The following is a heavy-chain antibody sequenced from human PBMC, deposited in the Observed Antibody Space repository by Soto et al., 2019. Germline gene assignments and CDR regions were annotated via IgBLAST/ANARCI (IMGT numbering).Heavy chain of an antibody. Sequence: QVQLVQSGAEVKKPGSSVKVSCKASGGTFSSYAISWVRQAPGQGLEWMGGIIPIFGTANYAQKFQGRVTITADESKSTDCMELSSLRSEDTAVYYCARDRIRRSTGYSGYDFAFDYWGQGTLVTVSS. CDR2: IIPIFGTA. J-gene: IGHJ4*02. V-gene: IGHV1-69*01. CDR1: GGTFSSYA. CDR3: ARDRIRRSTGYSGYDFAFDY. D-gene: IGHD5-12*01.